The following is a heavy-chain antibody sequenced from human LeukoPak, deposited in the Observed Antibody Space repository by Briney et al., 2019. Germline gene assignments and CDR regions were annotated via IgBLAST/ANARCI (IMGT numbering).Heavy chain of an antibody. J-gene: IGHJ4*02. D-gene: IGHD6-19*01. CDR3: AKNHRRIAVAGTRTDY. CDR1: GFTFSSYG. CDR2: ISVSGGSP. V-gene: IGHV3-23*01. Sequence: GGSLRLSGAASGFTFSSYGMSWGGRAPGKGLEWVGAISVSGGSPYYADSVKGRFTISRENSKNTLYLQMTSLRAEDTAVYYCAKNHRRIAVAGTRTDYWGQGTLVTVSS.